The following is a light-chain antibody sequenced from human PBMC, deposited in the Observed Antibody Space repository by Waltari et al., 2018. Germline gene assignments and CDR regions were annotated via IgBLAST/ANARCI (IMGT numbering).Light chain of an antibody. J-gene: IGLJ1*01. V-gene: IGLV2-23*02. CDR3: CSYTSSSTFI. CDR2: EVI. CDR1: SSDVGNDNF. Sequence: QSALTQPASVSGSPGQSITISCTGTSSDVGNDNFVSWYQHPPGKAPKLIIYEVITRPSGLSRRFSGSKSGNTATLTISGLQAEDEADYYCCSYTSSSTFIFGTGTKVTVL.